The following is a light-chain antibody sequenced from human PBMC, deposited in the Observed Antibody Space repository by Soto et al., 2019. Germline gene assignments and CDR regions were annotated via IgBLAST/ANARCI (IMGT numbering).Light chain of an antibody. J-gene: IGKJ1*01. CDR1: QGIRDE. Sequence: AIQMTQSPSSLSASVGDRITITCRASQGIRDELGWYQQKPGRAPNLLIYAASTLQSGVPSMFSGSGSGTDFTLTISSLQPEDSATYYCLQDFNYPRTFGQGTKVEVK. CDR3: LQDFNYPRT. V-gene: IGKV1-6*02. CDR2: AAS.